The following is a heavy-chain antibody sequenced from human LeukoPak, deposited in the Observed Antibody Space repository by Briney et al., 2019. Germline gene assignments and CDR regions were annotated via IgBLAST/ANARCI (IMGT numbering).Heavy chain of an antibody. CDR2: ISDTGFTT. CDR1: GFTFSDYY. D-gene: IGHD2-2*02. J-gene: IGHJ4*02. CDR3: ARGSYCTATSCYMLEY. V-gene: IGHV3-11*04. Sequence: GGSLRLSCAASGFTFSDYYLSWVRLAPGKGLEWLSYISDTGFTTYYADSVKGRFTISRDNAKNSLYLQMDSLRSEDTAVYYCARGSYCTATSCYMLEYWGQGTLVTVSS.